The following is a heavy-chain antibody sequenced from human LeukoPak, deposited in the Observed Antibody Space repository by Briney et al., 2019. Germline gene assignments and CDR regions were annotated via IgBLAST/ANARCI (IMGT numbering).Heavy chain of an antibody. CDR2: ITNTRNNYAS. V-gene: IGHV3-72*01. CDR1: GFTFTAHY. J-gene: IGHJ4*02. D-gene: IGHD6-13*01. Sequence: GGSLRLSCAASGFTFTAHYMDWVRQAPGKGLEWVARITNTRNNYASQYAASVRGRSTISRDDSKSSLFLQMNSLKTEDTAIYYCARDTATALDYWGQGTLVTVSS. CDR3: ARDTATALDY.